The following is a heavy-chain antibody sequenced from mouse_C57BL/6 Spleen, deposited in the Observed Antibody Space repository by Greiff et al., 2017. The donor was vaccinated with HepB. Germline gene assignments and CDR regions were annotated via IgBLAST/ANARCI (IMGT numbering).Heavy chain of an antibody. Sequence: EVQLQQSGPELVKPGASVKISCKASGYTFTDYYMNWVKQSHGKSLEWIGDINPNNGGTSYNQKFKGKATLTVDKSSSTAYMELRSLTSEDSAVYYCARRDYEGSYWGQGTTLTVSS. CDR2: INPNNGGT. D-gene: IGHD2-4*01. J-gene: IGHJ2*01. CDR1: GYTFTDYY. CDR3: ARRDYEGSY. V-gene: IGHV1-26*01.